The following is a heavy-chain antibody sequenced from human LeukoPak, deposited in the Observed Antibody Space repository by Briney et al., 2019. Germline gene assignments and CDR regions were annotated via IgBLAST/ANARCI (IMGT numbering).Heavy chain of an antibody. Sequence: PGGSLRLSCAASGFTFSNAWMSWVRQAPGKELEWVGGIKSKTDGGTTDYAAPVKGRFTISRDDSKNTLYLQMNSLKTEDTAVYYCTTGYCSSTSCYRWGQGTLVTVSS. CDR1: GFTFSNAW. CDR2: IKSKTDGGTT. D-gene: IGHD2-2*01. J-gene: IGHJ4*02. V-gene: IGHV3-15*01. CDR3: TTGYCSSTSCYR.